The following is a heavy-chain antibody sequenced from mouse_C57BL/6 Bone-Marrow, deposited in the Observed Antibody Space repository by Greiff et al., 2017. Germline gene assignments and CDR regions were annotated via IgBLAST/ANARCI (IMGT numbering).Heavy chain of an antibody. CDR1: GFNIKDDY. CDR3: TTDLLPPMDY. Sequence: EVQLQQSGAELVRPGASVKLSCTASGFNIKDDYMHWVKQRPEQGLEWIGWIDPENGDTEYASKFQGKANITADTSSNTAYLQLSSLTSEDTAVYYCTTDLLPPMDYWGQGTSVTVSS. J-gene: IGHJ4*01. D-gene: IGHD2-1*01. V-gene: IGHV14-4*01. CDR2: IDPENGDT.